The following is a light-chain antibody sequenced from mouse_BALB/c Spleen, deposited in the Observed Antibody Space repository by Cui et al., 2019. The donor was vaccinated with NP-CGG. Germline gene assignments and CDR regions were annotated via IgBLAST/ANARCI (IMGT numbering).Light chain of an antibody. Sequence: QAVVTQQSALTTSPGETVTLTCRSSTGTVTTSNYANWVQEKPDHLFTGLIGGTGNRVPGVPARFSGSLIGDKAALTITGAQTEDEAIYFCALWYSNHWVFGGGTKLTVL. CDR2: GTG. J-gene: IGLJ1*01. CDR3: ALWYSNHWV. CDR1: TGTVTTSNY. V-gene: IGLV1*01.